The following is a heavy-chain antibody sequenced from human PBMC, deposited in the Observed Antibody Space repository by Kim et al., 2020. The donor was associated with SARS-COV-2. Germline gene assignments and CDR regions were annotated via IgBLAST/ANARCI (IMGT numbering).Heavy chain of an antibody. Sequence: KSRVTIAVDTSKNQFSMKLSSVTAADTAVYYCARDPRYCSGGSCRDLDYWGQGTLVTVSS. V-gene: IGHV4-34*01. D-gene: IGHD2-15*01. CDR3: ARDPRYCSGGSCRDLDY. J-gene: IGHJ4*02.